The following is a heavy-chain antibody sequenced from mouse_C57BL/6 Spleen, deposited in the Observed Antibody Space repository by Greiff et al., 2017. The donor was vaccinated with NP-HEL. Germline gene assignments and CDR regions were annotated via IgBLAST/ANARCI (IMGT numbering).Heavy chain of an antibody. CDR3: ARTTVVASDY. CDR2: ISSGSSTI. V-gene: IGHV5-17*01. J-gene: IGHJ2*01. D-gene: IGHD1-1*01. CDR1: GFTFSDYG. Sequence: EVKLVESGGGLVKPGGSLKLSCAASGFTFSDYGMHWVRQAPEKGLEWVAYISSGSSTIYYADTVKGRFTISRDNAKNTLFLQRTSLRSEDTAMYYCARTTVVASDYWGQGTTLTVSS.